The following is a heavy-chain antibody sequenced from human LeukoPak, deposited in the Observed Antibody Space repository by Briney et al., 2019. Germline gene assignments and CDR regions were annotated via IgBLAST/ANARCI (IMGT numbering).Heavy chain of an antibody. CDR1: GFTFSTYA. V-gene: IGHV3-23*01. CDR3: SKRPNGDYIGAFDF. CDR2: IRASDGYT. D-gene: IGHD4-17*01. Sequence: PGGSLRLCCVASGFTFSTYAMMWVRQAPGKGLEWVSAIRASDGYTEYADSVKGRFTVSRDNSKKTLYLQMRSLRAEDTAIYYRSKRPNGDYIGAFDFGGQGTLVTVSS. J-gene: IGHJ3*01.